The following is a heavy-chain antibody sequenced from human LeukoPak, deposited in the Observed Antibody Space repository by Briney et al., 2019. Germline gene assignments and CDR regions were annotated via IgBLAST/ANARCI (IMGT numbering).Heavy chain of an antibody. Sequence: GGSLRLSCAASGFTFNNYAMSWVRQAPGKGLEWVSIISGSGGNTYYTDSVRGRFTISRDNSRNTLFLQMNSLRAEDTATYYCAKDQSSVAGYDFDHWGQGTLIIVSS. J-gene: IGHJ4*02. CDR2: ISGSGGNT. CDR1: GFTFNNYA. CDR3: AKDQSSVAGYDFDH. V-gene: IGHV3-23*01. D-gene: IGHD5-12*01.